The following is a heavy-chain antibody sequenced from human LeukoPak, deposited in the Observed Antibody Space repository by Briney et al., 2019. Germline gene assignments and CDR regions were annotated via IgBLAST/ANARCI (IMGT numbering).Heavy chain of an antibody. Sequence: AXXKVSCNASRYTFTGYYMHWVRQAPGQGLEWMGWINPSSGGTNYAQKIQGRVTMTWDTSISTAYMELSRLRSDDTAVYYCARKGSTSYNWFHPWGQGTLVTVSS. D-gene: IGHD2-2*01. CDR3: ARKGSTSYNWFHP. J-gene: IGHJ5*02. CDR2: INPSSGGT. CDR1: RYTFTGYY. V-gene: IGHV1-2*02.